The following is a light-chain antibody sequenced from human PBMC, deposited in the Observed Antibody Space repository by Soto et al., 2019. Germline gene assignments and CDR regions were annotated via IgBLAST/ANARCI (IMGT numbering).Light chain of an antibody. CDR3: CSYAGTSTYVI. CDR1: SSDIGSYNL. CDR2: EGS. V-gene: IGLV2-23*01. Sequence: QSALTQPASVSGSPGQSITISCTGTSSDIGSYNLVSWYQQHPGKAPKLMIYEGSKGPSGVSTRFSGSKSGNTAPLTISGLQAEDEADYYCCSYAGTSTYVIFGGGTKLTVL. J-gene: IGLJ2*01.